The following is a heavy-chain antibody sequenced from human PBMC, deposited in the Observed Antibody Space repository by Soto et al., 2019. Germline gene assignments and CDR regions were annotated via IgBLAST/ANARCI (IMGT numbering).Heavy chain of an antibody. CDR2: INPSGGST. CDR3: ARVPTHTYIAVASYYFDY. V-gene: IGHV1-46*03. CDR1: GYTFTSYY. Sequence: QVQLVQSGAEVKKPGASVKVSCKASGYTFTSYYMHWVRQAPGQGLEWMGIINPSGGSTSYAQKFQGRVTMTRDTSTSTVYMELSSLRSEDTAVYYCARVPTHTYIAVASYYFDYWGQGTLVTVSS. D-gene: IGHD6-19*01. J-gene: IGHJ4*02.